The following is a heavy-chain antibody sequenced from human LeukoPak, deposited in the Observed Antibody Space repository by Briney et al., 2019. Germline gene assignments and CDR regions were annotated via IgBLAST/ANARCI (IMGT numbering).Heavy chain of an antibody. V-gene: IGHV1-2*02. J-gene: IGHJ4*02. D-gene: IGHD6-19*01. CDR3: ARARVPIAVAGLYYFDY. Sequence: GASVKVSCKASGYTFTAYYIHWLRQAPGQGPEWMGWIKPDSGSSHYAHKFKGRVTMTRDTSSNSAYMDLTSLKSDDTALYYCARARVPIAVAGLYYFDYWGQGALVTVSS. CDR2: IKPDSGSS. CDR1: GYTFTAYY.